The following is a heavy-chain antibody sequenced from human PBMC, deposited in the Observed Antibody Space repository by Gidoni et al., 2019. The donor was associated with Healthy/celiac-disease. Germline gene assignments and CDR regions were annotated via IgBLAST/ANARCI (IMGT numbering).Heavy chain of an antibody. J-gene: IGHJ5*02. CDR2: IYYSGST. D-gene: IGHD1-1*01. CDR1: GGSISSYY. Sequence: QVQLQESGPGLVKPSETLSLTCTVSGGSISSYYWSWIRQPPGKGLEWIGYIYYSGSTNYNPSLKSRVTISVDTSKNQFSLKLSSVTAADTAVYYCAREGVGTGWFDPWGQGTLVTVSS. V-gene: IGHV4-59*01. CDR3: AREGVGTGWFDP.